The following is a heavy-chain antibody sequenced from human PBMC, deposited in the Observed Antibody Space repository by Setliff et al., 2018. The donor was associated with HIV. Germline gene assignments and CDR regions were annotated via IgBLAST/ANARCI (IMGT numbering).Heavy chain of an antibody. CDR1: GYTFTSYA. J-gene: IGHJ5*02. V-gene: IGHV1-3*01. CDR2: INAGNGNT. CDR3: ARGLGELERKVGGNWFDP. D-gene: IGHD1-1*01. Sequence: ASVKVSCKASGYTFTSYAMHWVRQAPGQRLEWMGWINAGNGNTKYSQRFQGRVTITRDTSASTAYMELSSLRSEDTAVYYCARGLGELERKVGGNWFDPWGQGTLVTVSS.